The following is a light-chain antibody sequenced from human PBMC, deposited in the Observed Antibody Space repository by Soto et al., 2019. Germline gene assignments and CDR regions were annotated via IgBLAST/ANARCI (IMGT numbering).Light chain of an antibody. V-gene: IGLV1-51*01. Sequence: QSVLTQPPSVSAAPGQKVTISCSGSSSNIGNNYVSWYQQLPGTAPKLLIYDNNKRPSGIPDRFSGSKSGTSATLVITGLQTGDEADYYCGTWDSSLSAEVFGTGTMLTVL. CDR1: SSNIGNNY. CDR3: GTWDSSLSAEV. CDR2: DNN. J-gene: IGLJ1*01.